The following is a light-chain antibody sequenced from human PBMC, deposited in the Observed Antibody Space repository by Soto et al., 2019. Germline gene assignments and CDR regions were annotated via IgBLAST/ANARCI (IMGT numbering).Light chain of an antibody. CDR3: GSYTSSSTLNWV. V-gene: IGLV2-14*01. Sequence: SVLTQPASVSGSPGQSITISCTGTSSDVGDYNYVSWYQHHPGKAPKVMIYEVNNRPSGVSDRFSGSKSGNTASLTISGLQAEDEADYYCGSYTSSSTLNWVFGGGTKVTVL. CDR2: EVN. J-gene: IGLJ3*02. CDR1: SSDVGDYNY.